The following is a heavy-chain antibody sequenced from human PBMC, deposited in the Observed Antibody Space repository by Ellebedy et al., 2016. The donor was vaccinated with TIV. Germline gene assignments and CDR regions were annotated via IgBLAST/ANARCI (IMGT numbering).Heavy chain of an antibody. D-gene: IGHD1-1*01. Sequence: GESLKISCKGSGYSFTSYWIGWVRQMPGKGLEWMGIIYPGDSDTRYSPSFQGQVTISADKSISTAYLQWSSLKASDTAMYYCASAPTGTTSYYYYGMDVWGQGTTVTVSS. CDR1: GYSFTSYW. CDR3: ASAPTGTTSYYYYGMDV. CDR2: IYPGDSDT. V-gene: IGHV5-51*01. J-gene: IGHJ6*02.